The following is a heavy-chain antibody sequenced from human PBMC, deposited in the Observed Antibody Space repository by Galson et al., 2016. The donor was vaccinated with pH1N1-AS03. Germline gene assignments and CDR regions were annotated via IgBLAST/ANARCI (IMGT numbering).Heavy chain of an antibody. CDR3: AKDRRAGNWRGSDY. CDR2: ISYDGSYK. Sequence: SLRLSCAASGFTFSSYGMHWVRQAPGKGLEWVSVISYDGSYKNYADSVKGRFSISRDNSKNTLYLQMNSLSAEDTAVYYCAKDRRAGNWRGSDYWGQGTLVTVSS. CDR1: GFTFSSYG. V-gene: IGHV3-30*18. J-gene: IGHJ4*02. D-gene: IGHD6-13*01.